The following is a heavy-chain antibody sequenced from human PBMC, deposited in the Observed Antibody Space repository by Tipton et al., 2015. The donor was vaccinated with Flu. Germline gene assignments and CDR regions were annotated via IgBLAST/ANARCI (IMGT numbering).Heavy chain of an antibody. Sequence: LRLSCTVSGGSISSSSYYWGWIRQPPGKGLEWIGSIYYSGSTYYNPSLKSRVTISVDTSKNQFSLKLSPVTAADTAVYYCARDGAAILRYFDWLLGADAFDIWGQGTMVTVSS. D-gene: IGHD3-9*01. J-gene: IGHJ3*02. V-gene: IGHV4-39*07. CDR3: ARDGAAILRYFDWLLGADAFDI. CDR1: GGSISSSSYY. CDR2: IYYSGST.